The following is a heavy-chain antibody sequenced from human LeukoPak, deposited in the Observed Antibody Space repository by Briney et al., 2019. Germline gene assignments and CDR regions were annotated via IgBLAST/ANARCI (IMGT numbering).Heavy chain of an antibody. CDR1: GFTVNSKY. Sequence: GGSLRLSCAASGFTVNSKYMSWVRQAPGKGLEWVAIIYSGGSTYYADSVKGRFTISRDNSKNTLYLQMNSLRAEDTAVYYCARIYFDFDAFDIWGQGTMVTVSS. CDR2: IYSGGST. J-gene: IGHJ3*02. D-gene: IGHD3-9*01. V-gene: IGHV3-53*01. CDR3: ARIYFDFDAFDI.